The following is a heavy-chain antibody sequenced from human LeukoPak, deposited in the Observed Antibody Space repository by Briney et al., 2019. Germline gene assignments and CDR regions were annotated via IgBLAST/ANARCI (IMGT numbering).Heavy chain of an antibody. CDR3: ARDRGGSSGWYWEH. CDR1: GGSITSSNYY. J-gene: IGHJ1*01. CDR2: IYYSGST. D-gene: IGHD6-19*01. V-gene: IGHV4-39*07. Sequence: SETLSLTCIVSGGSITSSNYYWGWIRQPPGKGLEWIGSIYYSGSTDYNPSLKSRVTISVDTSKNQFSLKLSSVTAADTAVYYCARDRGGSSGWYWEHWGQGTLVTVSS.